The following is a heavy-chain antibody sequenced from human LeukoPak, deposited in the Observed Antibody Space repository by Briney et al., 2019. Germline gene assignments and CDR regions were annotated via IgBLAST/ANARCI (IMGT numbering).Heavy chain of an antibody. CDR2: VYHSGNT. J-gene: IGHJ4*02. CDR3: ASIRYYYDSGRLAD. CDR1: GYSINSGYY. Sequence: SETLSLTCTVSGYSINSGYYWGWIRQPPGKGLEWIGTVYHSGNTYYNASLQSRVTLSLDTSNNQFSLELSSVTAADTAVYYCASIRYYYDSGRLADWGQGTLVIVSS. V-gene: IGHV4-38-2*02. D-gene: IGHD3-10*01.